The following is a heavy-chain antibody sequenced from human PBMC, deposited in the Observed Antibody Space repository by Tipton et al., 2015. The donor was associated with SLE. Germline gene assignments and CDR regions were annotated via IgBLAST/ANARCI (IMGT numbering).Heavy chain of an antibody. CDR3: ARDRRGSSWPYYYYYMDV. CDR2: ISSGGSTI. J-gene: IGHJ6*03. CDR1: GFTLRSYE. D-gene: IGHD6-13*01. Sequence: GSLRLSCAASGFTLRSYEMNWVRQAPGKGLEWISYISSGGSTILYTDSVRGRFTISRDNAENSLFLQMNSLRVEDTAVYYCARDRRGSSWPYYYYYMDVWGKGTTVTVSS. V-gene: IGHV3-48*03.